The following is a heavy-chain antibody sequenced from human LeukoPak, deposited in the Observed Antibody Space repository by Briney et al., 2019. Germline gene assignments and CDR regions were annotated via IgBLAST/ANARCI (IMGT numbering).Heavy chain of an antibody. CDR2: ISYDGGNT. D-gene: IGHD2-15*01. CDR3: ARGVRVSGGGSYFDY. CDR1: GFSFNTYP. J-gene: IGHJ4*02. Sequence: PGRSLRLSCAASGFSFNTYPIHWVRQAPGKGLEWVAVISYDGGNTYYADSVRGRITISRDNSKNTVYLQMNSLRIEDTAVYYCARGVRVSGGGSYFDYWGQGTLVTVSS. V-gene: IGHV3-30*04.